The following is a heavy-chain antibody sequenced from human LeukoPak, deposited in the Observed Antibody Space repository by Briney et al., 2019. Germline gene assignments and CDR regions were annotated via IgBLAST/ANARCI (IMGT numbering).Heavy chain of an antibody. CDR3: AKLVGPTGWGCFDY. Sequence: PGGSLRLSCAASGFTFSSYAMSWVRQPPGKGLEWVSAIGGSGGSTYYADSVKGRFTISRDNSKNTLYLQMNSLRAEDTAVYYCAKLVGPTGWGCFDYWGQGTLVTVSS. CDR1: GFTFSSYA. CDR2: IGGSGGST. V-gene: IGHV3-23*01. D-gene: IGHD1-26*01. J-gene: IGHJ4*02.